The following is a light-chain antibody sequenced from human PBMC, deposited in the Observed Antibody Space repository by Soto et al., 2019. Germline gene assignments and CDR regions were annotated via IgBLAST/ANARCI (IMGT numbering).Light chain of an antibody. Sequence: DIVMTQSPDSLAVSLGERAIINCKSSQNVLYSSNNKNYLAWYQQKPGQPPKLLIYWASTRESGVPDRFSGSVSGTDFTLTISSLQAEDVAVYYCQQYFSTEFTIGHGTKVDIK. CDR2: WAS. CDR3: QQYFSTEFT. V-gene: IGKV4-1*01. CDR1: QNVLYSSNNKNY. J-gene: IGKJ3*01.